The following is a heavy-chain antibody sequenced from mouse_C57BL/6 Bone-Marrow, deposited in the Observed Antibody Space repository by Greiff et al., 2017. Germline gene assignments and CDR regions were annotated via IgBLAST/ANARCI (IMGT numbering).Heavy chain of an antibody. Sequence: EVMLVESGGGLVKPGGSLKLSCAASGFTFSDYGMHWVRQAPEKGLEWVAYISSGSSTIYYADTVKGRFTISRDNAKNTLFLQMTSLRSEDTAMYYCARPYYYGSSGGFAYWGQGTLVTDSA. J-gene: IGHJ3*01. CDR1: GFTFSDYG. CDR2: ISSGSSTI. D-gene: IGHD1-1*01. CDR3: ARPYYYGSSGGFAY. V-gene: IGHV5-17*01.